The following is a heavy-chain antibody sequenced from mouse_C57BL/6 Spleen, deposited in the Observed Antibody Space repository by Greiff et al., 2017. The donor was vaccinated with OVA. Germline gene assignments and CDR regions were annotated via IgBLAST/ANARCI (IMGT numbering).Heavy chain of an antibody. CDR2: INPNNGGT. D-gene: IGHD3-2*02. CDR3: AREEGSSGYSFAY. V-gene: IGHV1-26*01. CDR1: GYTFTDYY. J-gene: IGHJ3*01. Sequence: VQLQQSGPELVKPGASVKISCKASGYTFTDYYMNWVKQSHGKSLEWIGDINPNNGGTSYNQKFKGKATLTVDKSSSTAYMELRSQTSEDSAFYYCAREEGSSGYSFAYWGQGTMVTVSA.